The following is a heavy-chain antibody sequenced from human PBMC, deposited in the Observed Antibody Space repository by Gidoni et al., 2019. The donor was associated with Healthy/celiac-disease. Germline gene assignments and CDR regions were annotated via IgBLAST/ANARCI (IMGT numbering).Heavy chain of an antibody. D-gene: IGHD5-18*01. V-gene: IGHV3-23*01. CDR2: ISGSGGST. J-gene: IGHJ3*02. CDR1: GFPFSSYA. Sequence: EVQLLESGGGLVQPGGSLRLSCAASGFPFSSYAMSWVRQAPGKGLEWVSAISGSGGSTYYADSVKGQFTISRDNSKNTLYLQMNSLRAEDTAVYYCAKAGTAEDAFDIWGQGTMVTVSS. CDR3: AKAGTAEDAFDI.